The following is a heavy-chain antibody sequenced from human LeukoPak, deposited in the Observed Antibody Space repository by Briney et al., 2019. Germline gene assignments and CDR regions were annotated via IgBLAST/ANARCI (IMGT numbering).Heavy chain of an antibody. CDR3: ARYFTAAHYFDY. CDR2: IYYSGST. CDR1: GVSITSSY. D-gene: IGHD2/OR15-2a*01. V-gene: IGHV4-59*01. J-gene: IGHJ4*02. Sequence: SETLSLTCTVSGVSITSSYWSWIRQPPGKGLEWIGFIYYSGSTNYNPSLQSRVTISVDTSKNQFSLKLSSVTAADTAVYFCARYFTAAHYFDYWGQGALVTVSS.